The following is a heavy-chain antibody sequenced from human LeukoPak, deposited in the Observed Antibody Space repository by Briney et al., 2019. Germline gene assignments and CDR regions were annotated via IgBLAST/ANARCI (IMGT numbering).Heavy chain of an antibody. J-gene: IGHJ4*02. CDR1: GYTFTSYA. Sequence: ASVKVSCKASGYTFTSYAMHWVRQAPGQRLEWMGWFNAGNGNTKYSQKFQGRVTITRDTSASTAYMELSSLRSEDTAVYYCASSLVWFGELLDPFFFDYWGQGTLVTVSS. D-gene: IGHD3-10*01. V-gene: IGHV1-3*01. CDR3: ASSLVWFGELLDPFFFDY. CDR2: FNAGNGNT.